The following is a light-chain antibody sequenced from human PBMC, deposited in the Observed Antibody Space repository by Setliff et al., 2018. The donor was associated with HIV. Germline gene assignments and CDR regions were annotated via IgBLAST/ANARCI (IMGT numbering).Light chain of an antibody. CDR1: SSDVGGSNH. CDR3: SSYAISSPYV. Sequence: QSVLAQPASVSGSPGQSITISCAGTSSDVGGSNHVFWYQQYPGKVPRLIIYDVNNRPSGVSNRFSGSKSGNTASLTISGLQAEDEADYYCSSYAISSPYVFGTGTKVTVL. CDR2: DVN. V-gene: IGLV2-14*01. J-gene: IGLJ1*01.